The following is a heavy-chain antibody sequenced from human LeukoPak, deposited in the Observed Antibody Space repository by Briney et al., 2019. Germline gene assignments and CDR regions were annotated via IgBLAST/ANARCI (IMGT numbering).Heavy chain of an antibody. CDR2: IWYDGSNK. CDR3: ARDYDFWSGYPFDY. D-gene: IGHD3-3*01. Sequence: GGSLKLSCEASGFTFSSYGMHWVRQAPGKGLEWVAVIWYDGSNKYYADSVKGRFTISRDNSKNTLYLQMNSLRAEDTAVYYCARDYDFWSGYPFDYWGQGTLVTVSS. CDR1: GFTFSSYG. J-gene: IGHJ4*02. V-gene: IGHV3-33*01.